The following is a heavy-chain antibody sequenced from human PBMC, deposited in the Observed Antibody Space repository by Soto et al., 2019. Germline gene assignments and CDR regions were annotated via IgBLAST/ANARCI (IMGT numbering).Heavy chain of an antibody. V-gene: IGHV3-48*03. D-gene: IGHD3-3*01. CDR3: AREGLGRRIIPPYSHDGMDV. CDR1: GFTFSNYE. Sequence: EMQLVESGGGLVQPGGSLRLSCAASGFTFSNYEFNWVRQAPGKGLEWVSYISSNGRTLYYADSLTGPFTISRDDASNPTYLQMTSLRADDTAVYYCAREGLGRRIIPPYSHDGMDVWGHGTTVIVSS. J-gene: IGHJ6*02. CDR2: ISSNGRTL.